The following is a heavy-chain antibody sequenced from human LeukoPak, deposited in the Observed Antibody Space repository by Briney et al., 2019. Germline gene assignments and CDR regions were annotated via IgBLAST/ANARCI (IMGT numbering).Heavy chain of an antibody. J-gene: IGHJ5*02. CDR3: ARVQITIFGVVIGWFDP. CDR1: GHTFTSYG. CDR2: ISAYYGNT. Sequence: ASVKVSCKASGHTFTSYGISWVRQAPGQGLEWMGWISAYYGNTNYAQKLQGRVTMTTDTSTSTAYMELRSLRSDDTAVYYCARVQITIFGVVIGWFDPWGQGTLVTVSS. V-gene: IGHV1-18*01. D-gene: IGHD3-3*01.